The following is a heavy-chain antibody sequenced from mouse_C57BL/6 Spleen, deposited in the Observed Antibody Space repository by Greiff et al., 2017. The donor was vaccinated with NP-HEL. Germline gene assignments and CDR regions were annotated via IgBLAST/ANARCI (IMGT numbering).Heavy chain of an antibody. J-gene: IGHJ2*01. CDR1: GYTFTGYW. V-gene: IGHV1-9*01. Sequence: VKLVESGAELMKPGASVKLSCKATGYTFTGYWIEWVKQRPGHGLEWIGEILPGSGSTNYNEKFKGKATFTADTSSNTAYMQLSSLITDDSAIYYCARRGRYSKFPPFDYWGQGTTLTVSS. D-gene: IGHD2-5*01. CDR3: ARRGRYSKFPPFDY. CDR2: ILPGSGST.